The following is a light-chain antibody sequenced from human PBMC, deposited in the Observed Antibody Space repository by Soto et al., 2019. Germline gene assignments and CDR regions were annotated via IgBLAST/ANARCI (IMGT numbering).Light chain of an antibody. CDR2: GAS. V-gene: IGKV3-20*01. CDR3: QQYGSSAPIT. J-gene: IGKJ5*01. Sequence: ALTQSPGTLSSSPGERATLSCRASQSVSSSYLAWYQQKPGQAPRLLIYGASSRATGIPDRFSGSGSGTDFTLTINRLEPEDFALYYCQQYGSSAPITFGQGTRLEI. CDR1: QSVSSSY.